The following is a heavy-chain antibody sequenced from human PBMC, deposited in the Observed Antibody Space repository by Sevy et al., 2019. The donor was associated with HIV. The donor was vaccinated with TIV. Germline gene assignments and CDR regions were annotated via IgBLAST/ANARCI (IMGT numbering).Heavy chain of an antibody. V-gene: IGHV5-51*01. CDR3: ATSRSDDFDSSGYYIY. Sequence: GKSLKISCQGSGYSFTSHWIGWVRHMPGKGLEWMGIIYPEDSETRYSPSFQGQVTFSADKSISTAYLQWSSLKASDTSMYYCATSRSDDFDSSGYYIYWGQGTPVTVSS. CDR1: GYSFTSHW. CDR2: IYPEDSET. J-gene: IGHJ4*02. D-gene: IGHD3-22*01.